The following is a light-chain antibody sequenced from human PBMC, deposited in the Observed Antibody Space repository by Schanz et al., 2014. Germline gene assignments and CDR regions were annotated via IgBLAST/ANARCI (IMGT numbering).Light chain of an antibody. CDR2: EGS. Sequence: QSALTQPASVSGSPGQSITISCTGTSSDVGSYNLVSWYQQHPGKAPKLMIYEGSKRPSGVSNRFSGSKSGNTASLTISGLQVEDEADYYCCSNAGRYTRVFGGGTKLTVL. CDR1: SSDVGSYNL. V-gene: IGLV2-23*01. J-gene: IGLJ3*02. CDR3: CSNAGRYTRV.